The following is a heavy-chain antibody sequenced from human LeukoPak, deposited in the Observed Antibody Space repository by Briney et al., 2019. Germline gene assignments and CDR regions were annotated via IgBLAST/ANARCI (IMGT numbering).Heavy chain of an antibody. V-gene: IGHV4-38-2*02. CDR1: GYSISSGYY. Sequence: MPSETLSLTCTVSGYSISSGYYWGWIRQPPGKGLEWIGSIYHSGSTYYNPSLKSRVTISVDMSKNHFSLKLSSVTAADTAVYYCARHYGSGSYYNPFAYWGQGTLVTVSS. CDR2: IYHSGST. D-gene: IGHD3-10*01. CDR3: ARHYGSGSYYNPFAY. J-gene: IGHJ4*02.